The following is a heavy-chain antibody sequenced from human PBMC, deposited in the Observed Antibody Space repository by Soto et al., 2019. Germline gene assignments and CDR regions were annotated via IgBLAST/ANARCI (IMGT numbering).Heavy chain of an antibody. CDR3: ARDLGYYASDGYFDY. CDR1: GFTFSDYY. J-gene: IGHJ4*02. D-gene: IGHD3-22*01. V-gene: IGHV3-11*01. Sequence: SLRLSCAASGFTFSDYYMSWIRQAPGRGLEWVSYTSSSGSIIYYADSVKGRFTISRDNAKNSLYLQLNSLRAEDTAVYYCARDLGYYASDGYFDYWGQGTVVTVSS. CDR2: TSSSGSII.